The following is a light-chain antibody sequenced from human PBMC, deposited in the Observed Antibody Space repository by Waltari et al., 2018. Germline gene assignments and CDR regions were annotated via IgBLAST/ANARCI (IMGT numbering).Light chain of an antibody. Sequence: DIQMTQSPSSLSASVGHRVPISCRASQTISTSLHWYQQKPGRAPKLLIYDASTLHRGVPSRFSGSGSGTYFTLTITSLQREDFATYFCQQSYTPPPITFGQGTRLDIK. CDR1: QTISTS. J-gene: IGKJ5*01. CDR3: QQSYTPPPIT. V-gene: IGKV1-39*01. CDR2: DAS.